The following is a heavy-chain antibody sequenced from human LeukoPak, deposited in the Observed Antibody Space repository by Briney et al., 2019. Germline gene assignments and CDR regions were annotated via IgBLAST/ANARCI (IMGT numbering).Heavy chain of an antibody. CDR3: AKERLVAFGGVIVDDAFDI. Sequence: KAGGSLRLSCAASGFTFSSYSMNWVRQAPGKGLEWVSSISSSSSYIYYADSVKGRFTISRDNAKNSLYLQMNSLRAEDTAVYYCAKERLVAFGGVIVDDAFDIWGQGTMVTVSS. V-gene: IGHV3-21*04. CDR2: ISSSSSYI. J-gene: IGHJ3*02. CDR1: GFTFSSYS. D-gene: IGHD3-16*02.